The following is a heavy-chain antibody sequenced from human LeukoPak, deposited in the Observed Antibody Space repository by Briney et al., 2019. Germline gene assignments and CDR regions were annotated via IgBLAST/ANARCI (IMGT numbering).Heavy chain of an antibody. D-gene: IGHD4-11*01. CDR3: ARDLYRDSLPVSWFDP. CDR2: ISDYNGNT. CDR1: GYTFTSYG. J-gene: IGHJ5*02. V-gene: IGHV1-18*01. Sequence: ASVKVSCKASGYTFTSYGISWLRQAPGQGLEWMGWISDYNGNTNHAQKLQGRVTMTTDTSTSTAYMELRSLRSDDTAVYYCARDLYRDSLPVSWFDPWGQGTLVTVSS.